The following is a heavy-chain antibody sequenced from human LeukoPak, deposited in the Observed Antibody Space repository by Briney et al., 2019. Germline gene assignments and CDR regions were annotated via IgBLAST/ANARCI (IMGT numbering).Heavy chain of an antibody. Sequence: SETLSLTYTVSGVSISSRSYYWGWIRQPPGKGLEWIGSIYYSGSTYYNPSLKSRVTISVDTSKNQFSLKLSSVTAADTAVYYCARKFSTVPPYHWGQGTLVTVSS. J-gene: IGHJ5*02. CDR2: IYYSGST. D-gene: IGHD4-17*01. V-gene: IGHV4-39*01. CDR1: GVSISSRSYY. CDR3: ARKFSTVPPYH.